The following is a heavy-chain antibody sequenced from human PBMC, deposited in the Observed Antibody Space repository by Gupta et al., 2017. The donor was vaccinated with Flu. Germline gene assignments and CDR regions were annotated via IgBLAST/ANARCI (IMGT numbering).Heavy chain of an antibody. CDR3: ARRKGIAAADLDY. Sequence: EVQLVPSGAEVKKPGESLKISCTGSGYSFTSYWIGWVRQMPGKGLEWMGIIYPGESDTRYSPAFQGQVTISADKAIRTAYLQWSSLKASDTAMYYCARRKGIAAADLDYGGQGTLVTVSS. CDR1: GYSFTSYW. J-gene: IGHJ4*02. D-gene: IGHD6-13*01. CDR2: IYPGESDT. V-gene: IGHV5-51*01.